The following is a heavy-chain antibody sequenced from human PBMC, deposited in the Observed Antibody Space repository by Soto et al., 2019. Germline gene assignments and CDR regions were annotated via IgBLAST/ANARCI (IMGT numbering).Heavy chain of an antibody. CDR3: ATARHCSSDACPAAE. J-gene: IGHJ4*02. CDR1: GFPFTTSG. V-gene: IGHV3-23*01. CDR2: IGPNPANT. D-gene: IGHD2-2*01. Sequence: EVQLLESGGGLVQPGGSLRLSCTASGFPFTTSGMLWVRQPPGGGLEWVSAIGPNPANTNYRDYVKGRFTISRDNSRNTVFLQMTTLTAEDTALYYCATARHCSSDACPAAEWGQGTLITVSS.